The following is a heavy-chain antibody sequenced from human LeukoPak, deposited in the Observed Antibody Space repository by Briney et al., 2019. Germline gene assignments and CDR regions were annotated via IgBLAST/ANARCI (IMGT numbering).Heavy chain of an antibody. CDR1: GYTFTGYY. D-gene: IGHD6-13*01. CDR2: INPNSGGT. V-gene: IGHV1-2*02. CDR3: ARDGIAAGYFDY. Sequence: ASVKVSCKASGYTFTGYYMHWVRQAPGQGLEWMGWINPNSGGTNYAQKFQGRVTMTRDTSISTAYMELSRLRSDDTAVCYCARDGIAAGYFDYWGQGTLVTVPS. J-gene: IGHJ4*02.